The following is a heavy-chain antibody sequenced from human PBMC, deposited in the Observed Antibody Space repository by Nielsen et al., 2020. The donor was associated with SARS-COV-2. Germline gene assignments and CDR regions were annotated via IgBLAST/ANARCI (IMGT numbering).Heavy chain of an antibody. J-gene: IGHJ4*02. V-gene: IGHV3-48*02. Sequence: SVEGRFTISRDNAKNSLYLQMNSLRDEDTAVYYCARAGIRNFDYWGQGTLVTVSS. D-gene: IGHD2/OR15-2a*01. CDR3: ARAGIRNFDY.